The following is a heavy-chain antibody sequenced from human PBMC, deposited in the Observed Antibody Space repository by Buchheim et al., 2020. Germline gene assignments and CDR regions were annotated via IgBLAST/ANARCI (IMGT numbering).Heavy chain of an antibody. CDR2: IIPILGTT. Sequence: QVLLVQSGAEMKKPGSSVKVSCMASGDTLKRDGITWVRQAPGQGLQWMGGIIPILGTTTYSQKFRGRVTITADKSTSTANMELSRLTSEDTAIYYCATDLRGGYFDFWGQGT. D-gene: IGHD4-23*01. V-gene: IGHV1-69*06. J-gene: IGHJ4*02. CDR1: GDTLKRDG. CDR3: ATDLRGGYFDF.